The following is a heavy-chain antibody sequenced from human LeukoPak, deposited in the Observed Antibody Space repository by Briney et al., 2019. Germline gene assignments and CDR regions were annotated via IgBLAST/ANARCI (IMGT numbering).Heavy chain of an antibody. CDR3: ARETYYDILTGYFHDAFDI. D-gene: IGHD3-9*01. Sequence: SETLSLTCTVSGGSISTNYWSWIRQPAGKGLEWIGRIYTSGSTNYNPSLKSRVTMSVDTSKNQFSLKLTSVTAADTAVYYCARETYYDILTGYFHDAFDIWGQGTMVTVSS. CDR1: GGSISTNY. V-gene: IGHV4-4*07. J-gene: IGHJ3*02. CDR2: IYTSGST.